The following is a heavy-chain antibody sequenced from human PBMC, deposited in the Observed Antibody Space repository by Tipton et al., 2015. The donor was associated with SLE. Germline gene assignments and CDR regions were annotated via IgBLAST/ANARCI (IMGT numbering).Heavy chain of an antibody. CDR2: IRYDGSNK. Sequence: SLRLSCAASGFTFNSHGMHWVRQAPGKGLEWVAYIRYDGSNKYYADSVKGRFTISRDNSRNTLYLQMNSLRAEDTAVYYCAKDRSVWFGPDGFDIWGQGTMVTVSS. J-gene: IGHJ3*02. CDR1: GFTFNSHG. CDR3: AKDRSVWFGPDGFDI. D-gene: IGHD3-10*01. V-gene: IGHV3-30*02.